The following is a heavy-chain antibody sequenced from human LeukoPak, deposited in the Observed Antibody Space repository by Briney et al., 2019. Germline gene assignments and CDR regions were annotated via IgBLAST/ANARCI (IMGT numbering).Heavy chain of an antibody. CDR3: ARDGGKYSTYFDY. CDR2: INPNSGVT. J-gene: IGHJ4*02. CDR1: GYTFTSYY. D-gene: IGHD2-15*01. V-gene: IGHV1-2*02. Sequence: ASVKVSCKASGYTFTSYYMHWVRQAPGQGLEWMGWINPNSGVTNFAQKFQDRVTMTRDTSISTAYMELNRLRSDDTAVYYCARDGGKYSTYFDYWGQGTLVTVSS.